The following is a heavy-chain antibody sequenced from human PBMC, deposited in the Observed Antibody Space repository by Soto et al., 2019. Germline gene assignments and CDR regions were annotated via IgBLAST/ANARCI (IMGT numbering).Heavy chain of an antibody. CDR3: ARVLLWFGELHYFDY. V-gene: IGHV1-18*01. D-gene: IGHD3-10*01. CDR1: GYTFTNFG. Sequence: QVQLVQSGAEVKKPGASVKVSCKASGYTFTNFGLSWVRQAPGQGLEWMGWISAYNGNTYYAQRVQGRVTMTTDTSTSTAYMELRSLRSDDTAMYYCARVLLWFGELHYFDYWGQGSLATVSS. CDR2: ISAYNGNT. J-gene: IGHJ4*02.